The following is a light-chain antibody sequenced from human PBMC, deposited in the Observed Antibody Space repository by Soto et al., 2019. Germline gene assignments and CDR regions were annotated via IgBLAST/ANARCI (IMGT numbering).Light chain of an antibody. CDR1: QSVYSL. Sequence: EIVLTQSPATLSLSPGERATLSCLASQSVYSLLAWYQQNPGQAPRLLIYDAANSATVIPARFSGSGHGTDFTLTILRLEPEDFAVYFCPPRANWWTFGQGTRVQIK. J-gene: IGKJ1*01. CDR3: PPRANWWT. V-gene: IGKV3-11*01. CDR2: DAA.